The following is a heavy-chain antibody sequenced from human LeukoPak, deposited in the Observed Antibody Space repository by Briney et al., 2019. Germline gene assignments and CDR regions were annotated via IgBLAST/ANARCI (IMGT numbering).Heavy chain of an antibody. CDR3: ARSITGTTSQFDY. J-gene: IGHJ4*02. CDR2: IYYSGST. V-gene: IGHV4-59*01. Sequence: SETLSHTCTVSGGSISSYYWSWIRQPPGKGLEWIGYIYYSGSTNYNPSLKSRVTISVDTSKNQFSLKLSSVTAADTAVYYCARSITGTTSQFDYWGQGTLVTVSS. D-gene: IGHD1-20*01. CDR1: GGSISSYY.